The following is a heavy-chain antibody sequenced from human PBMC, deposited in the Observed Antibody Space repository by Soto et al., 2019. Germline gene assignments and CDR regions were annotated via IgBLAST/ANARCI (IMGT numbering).Heavy chain of an antibody. V-gene: IGHV3-73*01. CDR3: TRHADNRDY. J-gene: IGHJ4*02. CDR1: GFTFSGSA. CDR2: IRSKANSYAT. Sequence: PGGSLRLTCAASGFTFSGSAMHWVRQASGKGVEWVGRIRSKANSYATAYAASVKGRFTISRDDSKNTAYLQMNSLKTEDTAVYYWTRHADNRDYWGQGTLVTVSS.